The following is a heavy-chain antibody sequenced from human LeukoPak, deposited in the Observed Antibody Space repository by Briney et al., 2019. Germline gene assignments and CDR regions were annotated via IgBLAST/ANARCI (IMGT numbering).Heavy chain of an antibody. CDR3: ARGGWATPNWFAP. Sequence: GGSLRLSCAASGFTFSSYGMHWVRQAPGKGLEWVAVIWYDGSNKYYADSVKGRFTISRDNSKNTVYLQMNSLRAEDAAVYYCARGGWATPNWFAPWGQGTLVPVSS. V-gene: IGHV3-33*01. D-gene: IGHD2-15*01. CDR1: GFTFSSYG. J-gene: IGHJ5*02. CDR2: IWYDGSNK.